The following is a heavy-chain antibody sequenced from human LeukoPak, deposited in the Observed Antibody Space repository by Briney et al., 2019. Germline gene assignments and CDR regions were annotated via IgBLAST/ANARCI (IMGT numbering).Heavy chain of an antibody. D-gene: IGHD3-22*01. J-gene: IGHJ4*02. V-gene: IGHV4-34*01. CDR2: INHSGST. CDR1: GGSFSGYY. Sequence: SETLSLTCAVYGGSFSGYYWSWIRQPPRKGLEWIGEINHSGSTNYNPSLKSRVTISVDTSKNQFSLKLSPATSADTAVYYGAILRATDTYYYANRGYCRPGVHWGQGTLVTVSP. CDR3: AILRATDTYYYANRGYCRPGVH.